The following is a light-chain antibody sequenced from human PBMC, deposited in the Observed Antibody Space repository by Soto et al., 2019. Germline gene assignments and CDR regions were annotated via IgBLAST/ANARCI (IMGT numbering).Light chain of an antibody. V-gene: IGKV3-20*01. CDR3: QQYGSSLTWT. J-gene: IGKJ1*01. CDR1: QSVSSNY. Sequence: EIVLTQSPGTLSLSPGERATLSCRASQSVSSNYLAWYQQKPGQAPRLLIYDASSRATGIPDRFSGSGSGTDFTLTIRGLEPEDFAVYYCQQYGSSLTWTFGQGTKVEI. CDR2: DAS.